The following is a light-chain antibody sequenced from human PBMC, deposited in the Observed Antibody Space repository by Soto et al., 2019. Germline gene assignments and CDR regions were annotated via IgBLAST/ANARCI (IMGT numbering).Light chain of an antibody. V-gene: IGKV3-11*01. Sequence: EIVLTQSPGTLSLSPGERATLSCRASQNIGNNLAWYQQRPGQAPRLLISGTSDRATGIPARFSGSGSRADYTLTISSLEPEDFAVYYCQQRSSWPRGTFGQGTKLEIK. CDR2: GTS. J-gene: IGKJ2*02. CDR3: QQRSSWPRGT. CDR1: QNIGNN.